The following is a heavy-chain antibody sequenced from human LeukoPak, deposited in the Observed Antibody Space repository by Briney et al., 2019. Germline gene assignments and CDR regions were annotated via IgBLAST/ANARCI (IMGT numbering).Heavy chain of an antibody. CDR3: ARAGTTLLLDY. CDR2: ITAHNGKT. Sequence: ASVNVSFKASVYTFTNYGIIWVRQAPGQGLQGMGGITAHNGKTNYAQTLQGRVTMTTDTSTNAVYLELRSLTSDDTAVYYCARAGTTLLLDYWGQGTLVTVSS. V-gene: IGHV1-18*01. D-gene: IGHD4-11*01. J-gene: IGHJ4*02. CDR1: VYTFTNYG.